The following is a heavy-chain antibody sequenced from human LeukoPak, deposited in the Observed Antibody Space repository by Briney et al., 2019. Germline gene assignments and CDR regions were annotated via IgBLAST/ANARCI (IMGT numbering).Heavy chain of an antibody. CDR1: GYSFTSYW. CDR3: ARLNDPYYDSSGYFDY. J-gene: IGHJ4*02. CDR2: IYPGDSDT. D-gene: IGHD3-22*01. V-gene: IGHV5-51*01. Sequence: GESLKISCKGSGYSFTSYWIGWVRQMPGKGLEWMGIIYPGDSDTRYSPSFQGQVTISADKSISTAYLQWSSLKASDTAMYYCARLNDPYYDSSGYFDYWGQGTLVTVSS.